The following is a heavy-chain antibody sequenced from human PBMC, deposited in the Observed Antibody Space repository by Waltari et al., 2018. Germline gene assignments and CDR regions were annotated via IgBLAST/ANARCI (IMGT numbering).Heavy chain of an antibody. CDR2: ISGDNGDT. J-gene: IGHJ6*03. CDR3: ARGTRTMRDYYYMDV. D-gene: IGHD2-2*01. V-gene: IGHV1-18*04. CDR1: GYSFTSYG. Sequence: QVQLVQSGAEVKEPGASVKVSCKASGYSFTSYGLNWVRPAPGQGLEWMGWISGDNGDTNYAQKVQGRVTMTTDTSTSTAYMEVGSLRSDDTAVYYCARGTRTMRDYYYMDVWGKGTTVTVSS.